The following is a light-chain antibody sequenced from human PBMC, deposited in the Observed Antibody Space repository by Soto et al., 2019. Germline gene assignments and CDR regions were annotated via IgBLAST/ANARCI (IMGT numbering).Light chain of an antibody. CDR3: QQYGSSLT. CDR2: AAS. V-gene: IGKV1-39*01. Sequence: DIQMTQSPSSLSASVGDRVTITCRASQTISNYLNWYQKKPGKAPKLLIYAASSLQRGVPSRFSGSGSGTDFTLTISRLEPEDFAVYYCQQYGSSLTFGGGTKVDIK. J-gene: IGKJ4*01. CDR1: QTISNY.